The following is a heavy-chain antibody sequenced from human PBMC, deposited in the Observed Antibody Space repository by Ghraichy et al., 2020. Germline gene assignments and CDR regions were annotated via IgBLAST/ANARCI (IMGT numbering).Heavy chain of an antibody. J-gene: IGHJ2*01. CDR2: IYSGGST. CDR3: ARRHSDTAMLHQRRRQYGYFGL. Sequence: GGSLRLSCAASGFTVSSNYMSWVRQAPGKGLEWVSVIYSGGSTYYADSVKGRFTISRHNSKNTPYLQMNSLRAEDTTVYYCARRHSDTAMLHQRRRQYGYFGLWGPGTLVTVTS. V-gene: IGHV3-53*04. D-gene: IGHD5-18*01. CDR1: GFTVSSNY.